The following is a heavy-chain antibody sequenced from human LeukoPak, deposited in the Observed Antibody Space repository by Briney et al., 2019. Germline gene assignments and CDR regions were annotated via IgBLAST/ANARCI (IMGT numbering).Heavy chain of an antibody. CDR1: GFTFDDSA. Sequence: PGRSLRLSCTASGFTFDDSAMSWVRQAPGKGLAWVGFIRSKAYGGTTEYAASVKGRFTISRDDSKSIAYLQMNSLKTEDTAVYYCTRYGGNSFSYWGQGTLVTVSS. J-gene: IGHJ4*02. CDR2: IRSKAYGGTT. V-gene: IGHV3-49*04. CDR3: TRYGGNSFSY. D-gene: IGHD4-23*01.